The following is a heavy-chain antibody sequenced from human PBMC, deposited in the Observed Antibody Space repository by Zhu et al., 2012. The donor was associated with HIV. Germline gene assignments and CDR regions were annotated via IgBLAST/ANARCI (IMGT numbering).Heavy chain of an antibody. CDR1: GYSISSGYY. CDR2: IYHSGST. J-gene: IGHJ4*02. Sequence: QVQLEESGPGLVKPSETLSLTCGVSGYSISSGYYWGWIRQPPGKGLEWIGTIYHSGSTYYNPSLKSRVIISVDTSKNHFSLKLNSVTAADTALYYYASQVTGVRGVVDYWGQGTLVTVSS. CDR3: ASQVTGVRGVVDY. D-gene: IGHD3-10*01. V-gene: IGHV4-38-2*01.